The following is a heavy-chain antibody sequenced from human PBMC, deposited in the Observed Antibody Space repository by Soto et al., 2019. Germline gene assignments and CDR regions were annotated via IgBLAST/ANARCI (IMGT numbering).Heavy chain of an antibody. CDR1: GGSFSGYY. D-gene: IGHD3-9*01. CDR3: ARGGNRYFDWSGPLGY. J-gene: IGHJ4*02. Sequence: SETLSLTCAVYGGSFSGYYCSWIRQPPGKGLEWIGEINHSGSTNYNPSLKSRVTISVDTSKNQFSLKLSSVTAADTAVYYCARGGNRYFDWSGPLGYRGQGTLVTVSS. CDR2: INHSGST. V-gene: IGHV4-34*01.